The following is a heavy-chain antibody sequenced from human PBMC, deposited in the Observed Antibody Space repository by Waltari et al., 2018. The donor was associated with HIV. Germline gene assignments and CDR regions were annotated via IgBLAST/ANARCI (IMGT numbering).Heavy chain of an antibody. CDR3: ARGSYYSSGSYDYYYGMDV. V-gene: IGHV3-30*04. J-gene: IGHJ6*02. Sequence: QVQLVESGGGVVQPGRSLRLSCAASGFTFSSYPMHWVRQAPGSGQGWVEGISYDGRNKYYADSGKGRFTISRDNCKNTLYLQMNSLRAEDTAVYYCARGSYYSSGSYDYYYGMDVWGQGTTVTVSS. D-gene: IGHD3-10*01. CDR2: ISYDGRNK. CDR1: GFTFSSYP.